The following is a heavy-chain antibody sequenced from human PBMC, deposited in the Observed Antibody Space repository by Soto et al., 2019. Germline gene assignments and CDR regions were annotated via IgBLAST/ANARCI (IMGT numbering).Heavy chain of an antibody. D-gene: IGHD4-4*01. V-gene: IGHV3-30-3*01. CDR3: VRGGYSSSWERLDP. CDR2: ISHDGATK. Sequence: WGSLRLSCAASGSSFPNYPMHWVRQTPYKGLEWLAVISHDGATKNSADSVKGRFSISRDNSRNRLYLDMNSLRTEDTAMYYCVRGGYSSSWERLDPWGQGTLLTVSS. CDR1: GSSFPNYP. J-gene: IGHJ5*02.